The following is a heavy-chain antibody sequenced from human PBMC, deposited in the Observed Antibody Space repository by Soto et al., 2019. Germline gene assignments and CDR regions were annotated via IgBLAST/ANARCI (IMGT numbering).Heavy chain of an antibody. CDR1: GFNFNDYY. J-gene: IGHJ4*02. CDR2: ISHSGHIT. Sequence: QVQLVESGGGLVKPGGSLRLSCAASGFNFNDYYMSWIRQAPGKGLEWLSYISHSGHITNYADSLKGRFTISRDNAKNSLDLQRNSLPAEDTAVYYWAGRGGPGDSWGQGTLVTVSS. D-gene: IGHD2-15*01. V-gene: IGHV3-11*01. CDR3: AGRGGPGDS.